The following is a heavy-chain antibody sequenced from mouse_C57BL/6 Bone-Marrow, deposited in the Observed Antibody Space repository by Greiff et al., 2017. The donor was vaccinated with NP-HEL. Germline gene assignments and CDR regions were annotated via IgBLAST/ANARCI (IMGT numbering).Heavy chain of an antibody. D-gene: IGHD4-1*01. J-gene: IGHJ1*03. CDR1: GYTFTDYY. V-gene: IGHV1-19*01. CDR2: INPYNGGT. Sequence: EVQGVESGPVLVKPGASVKMSCKASGYTFTDYYMNWVKQSHGKSLEWIGVINPYNGGTSYNQKFKGKATLTVDKSSSTAYMELNSLTSEDSAVYYCAKWEYFDVWGTGTTVTVSS. CDR3: AKWEYFDV.